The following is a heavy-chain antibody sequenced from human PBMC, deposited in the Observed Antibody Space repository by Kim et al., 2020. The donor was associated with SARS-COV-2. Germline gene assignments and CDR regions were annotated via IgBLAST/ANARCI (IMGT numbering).Heavy chain of an antibody. V-gene: IGHV4-59*08. D-gene: IGHD2-2*01. J-gene: IGHJ6*02. CDR3: ARHALVVVPAATNGMDV. Sequence: KSRVTISVDTSKNQFSLKLSSVAAADTAVYYCARHALVVVPAATNGMDVWGQGTTVTVSS.